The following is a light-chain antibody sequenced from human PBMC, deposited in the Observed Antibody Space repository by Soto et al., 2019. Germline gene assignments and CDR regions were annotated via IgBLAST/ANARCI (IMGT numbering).Light chain of an antibody. CDR1: QSISSY. J-gene: IGKJ1*01. CDR2: AAS. CDR3: QQSYSTPPWT. V-gene: IGKV1-39*01. Sequence: DIQMTQSPSSLSASVGDRVTITCRASQSISSYLNWYQQKPGKAPKLLIYAASSLQSGVPSRFSGSGSGTDLTLTINSLQPEDFATYYCQQSYSTPPWTFGQGTKVEIK.